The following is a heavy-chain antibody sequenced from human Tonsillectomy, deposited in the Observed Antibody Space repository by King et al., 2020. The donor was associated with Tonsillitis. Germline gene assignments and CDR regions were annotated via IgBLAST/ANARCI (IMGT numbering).Heavy chain of an antibody. Sequence: VQLVESGPEVKKPGASVKVSCKTSGYIFTSYGITWVRQAPGQGLEWMGWISAYNGNTNYAQNLQGRVTMTTDTSTSTAYMELGSLRSDDTAVYYCARCYTVPWYFDYWGQGSLVTVSS. CDR1: GYIFTSYG. CDR3: ARCYTVPWYFDY. V-gene: IGHV1-18*04. J-gene: IGHJ4*02. D-gene: IGHD2-2*02. CDR2: ISAYNGNT.